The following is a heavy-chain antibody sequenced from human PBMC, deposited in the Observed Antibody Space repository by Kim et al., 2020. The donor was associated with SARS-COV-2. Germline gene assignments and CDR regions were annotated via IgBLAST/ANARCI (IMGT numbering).Heavy chain of an antibody. V-gene: IGHV5-51*01. D-gene: IGHD3-10*01. CDR3: ARRPPYYGSGGYYFDY. J-gene: IGHJ4*02. Sequence: SFQGQVTISADKSISTAYLQWSSLKASDTAMYYCARRPPYYGSGGYYFDYWGQGTLVTVSS.